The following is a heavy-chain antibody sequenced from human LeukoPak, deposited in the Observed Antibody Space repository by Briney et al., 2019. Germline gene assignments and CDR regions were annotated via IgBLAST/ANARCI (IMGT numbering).Heavy chain of an antibody. Sequence: GGSLRLSCAASGFTFSSYAMTWVRQAPGKGLEWVSAISASGGSTYYADSVKGRFTISRDNSKNTLYLQMNSLRAEDTAVYYCARSRDSVTVTSHDAFDIWGQGTMVTVSS. D-gene: IGHD4-17*01. V-gene: IGHV3-23*01. J-gene: IGHJ3*02. CDR1: GFTFSSYA. CDR2: ISASGGST. CDR3: ARSRDSVTVTSHDAFDI.